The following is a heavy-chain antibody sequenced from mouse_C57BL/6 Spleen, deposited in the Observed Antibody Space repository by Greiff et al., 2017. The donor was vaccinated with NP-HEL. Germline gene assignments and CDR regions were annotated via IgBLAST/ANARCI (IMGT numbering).Heavy chain of an antibody. J-gene: IGHJ4*01. CDR3: ARGSYYGAMDY. V-gene: IGHV1-66*01. D-gene: IGHD1-1*01. Sequence: VQLQESGPELVKPGASVKISCKASGYSFTSYYIHWVKQRPGQGLEWIGWIYPGSGNTKYNEKFKGKATLTADTSSSTAYMQLSSLTSEDSAVYYCARGSYYGAMDYWGQGTSVTVSS. CDR2: IYPGSGNT. CDR1: GYSFTSYY.